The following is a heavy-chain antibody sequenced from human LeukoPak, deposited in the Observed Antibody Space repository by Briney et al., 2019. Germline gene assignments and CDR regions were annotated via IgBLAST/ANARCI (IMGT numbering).Heavy chain of an antibody. CDR3: ARDPVPYYYGSGRFDY. CDR1: GFTFSSYE. CDR2: ISSSGSTI. D-gene: IGHD3-10*01. V-gene: IGHV3-48*03. J-gene: IGHJ4*02. Sequence: GGSLRLSCAASGFTFSSYEMNWVRQAPGKGLEWVSYISSSGSTIYYADSVKGRFTISRDNAKNSLYLQMNSLRAEDTAVYYCARDPVPYYYGSGRFDYWGQGTLVTVSS.